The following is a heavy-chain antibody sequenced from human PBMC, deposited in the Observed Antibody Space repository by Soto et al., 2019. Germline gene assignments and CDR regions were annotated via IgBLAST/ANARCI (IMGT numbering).Heavy chain of an antibody. CDR1: GFTFSDYY. V-gene: IGHV3-11*01. CDR2: ISNSGSII. D-gene: IGHD3-22*01. Sequence: GGSLRLSCAASGFTFSDYYMSWIRQAPGKGLEWVAYISNSGSIIYYADSVKGRFTISRDNAKNALYLQMNSLRAEDTAVYYCARDRSYYDSSGYFDYWGQGTLVTVSS. J-gene: IGHJ4*02. CDR3: ARDRSYYDSSGYFDY.